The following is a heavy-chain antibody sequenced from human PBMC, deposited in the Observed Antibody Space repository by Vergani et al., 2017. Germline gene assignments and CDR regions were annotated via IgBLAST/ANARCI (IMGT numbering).Heavy chain of an antibody. Sequence: EVQLVESGGGLVKRGGSLRLSCAASGFTFSSYSMNWVRQAPGKGLEWVSSISSSSSYIHYSDSLKGRFTISRDNVTSSLYLKMNSLRAGDTGVYYCARDRYYLGSRSYPYFYYYGLDVWGQGTAVTVSS. V-gene: IGHV3-21*01. D-gene: IGHD3-10*01. CDR1: GFTFSSYS. CDR3: ARDRYYLGSRSYPYFYYYGLDV. J-gene: IGHJ6*02. CDR2: ISSSSSYI.